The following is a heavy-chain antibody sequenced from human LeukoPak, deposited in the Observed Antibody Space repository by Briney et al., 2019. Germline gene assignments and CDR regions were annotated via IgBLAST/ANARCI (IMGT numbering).Heavy chain of an antibody. CDR1: GYTFTGYY. V-gene: IGHV1-2*02. D-gene: IGHD3-9*01. CDR3: ARGGEYFDWAEVPDWYFDL. CDR2: INPNSGGT. Sequence: GASVKVSCKASGYTFTGYYMHWVRQAPGQGLEWMGWINPNSGGTNYAQKFRGRVTMTTDTSTSTAYMELRSLRSDDTAVYYCARGGEYFDWAEVPDWYFDLWGRGTLVTVSS. J-gene: IGHJ2*01.